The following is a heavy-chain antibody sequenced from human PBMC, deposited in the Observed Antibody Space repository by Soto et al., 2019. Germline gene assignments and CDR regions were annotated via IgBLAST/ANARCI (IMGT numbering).Heavy chain of an antibody. J-gene: IGHJ5*02. Sequence: QLQLQESGPGLVKPSETLSLTCTVSGGSIRDDRYYWGWIRQPPGKGLEWIGSIYYSGISSYNPSLKIRVTMSVDPSKKQLSLRLSSVAAADTAVYYSAIIHCDSPNCVPLDPWGQGTLVIVSS. CDR1: GGSIRDDRYY. V-gene: IGHV4-39*01. D-gene: IGHD2-2*01. CDR3: AIIHCDSPNCVPLDP. CDR2: IYYSGIS.